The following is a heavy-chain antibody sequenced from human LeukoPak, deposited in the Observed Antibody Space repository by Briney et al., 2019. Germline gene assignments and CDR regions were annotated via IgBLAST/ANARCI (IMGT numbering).Heavy chain of an antibody. D-gene: IGHD3-10*01. CDR2: IIPIFGTA. V-gene: IGHV1-69*06. CDR3: ARAPHYYGSGSYSYYYYYMDV. J-gene: IGHJ6*03. Sequence: SVKVSCKASGGTFSSYAISWVRQAPGQGLEWMGGIIPIFGTANYAQKFQGRVTITADKSTSTAYMELSSLRSEDTAVYYCARAPHYYGSGSYSYYYYYMDVWGKGTTVTVSS. CDR1: GGTFSSYA.